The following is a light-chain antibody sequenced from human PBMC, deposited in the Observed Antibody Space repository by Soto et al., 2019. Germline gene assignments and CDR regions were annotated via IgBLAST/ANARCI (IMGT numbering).Light chain of an antibody. CDR1: SSNIGSNT. CDR2: SDN. V-gene: IGLV1-44*01. CDR3: AAWDDSLNGWV. Sequence: QSVLTQPPSASGTPGQRVTISCSGGSSNIGSNTVNWYQQLPGTAPKLLIYSDNQRPSGVPDRFSGSKSGTSASLAISGLQSEDEVDYYCAAWDDSLNGWVFGGGTKLTVL. J-gene: IGLJ3*02.